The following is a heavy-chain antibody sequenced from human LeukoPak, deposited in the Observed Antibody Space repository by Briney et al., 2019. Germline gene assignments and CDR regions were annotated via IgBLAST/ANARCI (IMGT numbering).Heavy chain of an antibody. CDR1: GFTSSSYA. CDR3: ARDQEDSSGYYLFDY. Sequence: GRSLRLSCAASGFTSSSYAMHWVRQAPGKGLEWVAVISYDGSNKYYADSVKGRFTISRDNSKNTLYLQMNSLRAEDTAVYYCARDQEDSSGYYLFDYWGQGTLVTVSS. CDR2: ISYDGSNK. V-gene: IGHV3-30-3*01. D-gene: IGHD3-22*01. J-gene: IGHJ4*02.